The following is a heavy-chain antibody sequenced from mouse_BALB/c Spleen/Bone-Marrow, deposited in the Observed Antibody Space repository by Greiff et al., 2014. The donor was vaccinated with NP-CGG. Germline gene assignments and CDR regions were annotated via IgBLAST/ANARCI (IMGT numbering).Heavy chain of an antibody. V-gene: IGHV4-1*02. CDR1: GFDFSGYW. Sequence: EVKLMESGGGLVQPGGSLKLSCAASGFDFSGYWMTWVRQAPGKGLEWIGEINPDSRTINYKPSLKEKFIMSRDNAKNTLYLQMSKVRSEDTALYYCARNGYYSWMTYWGQGTLVTVSA. CDR2: INPDSRTI. CDR3: ARNGYYSWMTY. D-gene: IGHD2-3*01. J-gene: IGHJ3*01.